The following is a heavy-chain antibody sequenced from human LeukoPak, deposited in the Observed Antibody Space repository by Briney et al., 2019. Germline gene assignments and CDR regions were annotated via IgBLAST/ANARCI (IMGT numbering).Heavy chain of an antibody. CDR2: INPNSGGT. CDR1: GYTFTGYY. J-gene: IGHJ4*02. CDR3: ARDERITMIVVGYYFDY. D-gene: IGHD3-22*01. V-gene: IGHV1-2*02. Sequence: ASVKGSSKASGYTFTGYYMHWVRQAPGQGLEWMGWINPNSGGTNYAQKFQGRVTMTRDTSISTAYMELSRLRSDDTAVYCCARDERITMIVVGYYFDYWGQGTLVTVSS.